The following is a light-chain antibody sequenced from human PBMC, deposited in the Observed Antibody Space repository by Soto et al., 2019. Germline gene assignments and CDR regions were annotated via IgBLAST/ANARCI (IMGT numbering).Light chain of an antibody. CDR2: AAS. CDR3: QKYSSVIT. CDR1: QGISNF. J-gene: IGKJ5*01. Sequence: DIQMTQSPSSLSASVGDRVTITCRASQGISNFLAWYQQKPGKVPKLLISAASTLQSGVRSRFSGSRSGTDFTLTITSLQPEDVATYYCQKYSSVITFGQGTRLEIK. V-gene: IGKV1-27*01.